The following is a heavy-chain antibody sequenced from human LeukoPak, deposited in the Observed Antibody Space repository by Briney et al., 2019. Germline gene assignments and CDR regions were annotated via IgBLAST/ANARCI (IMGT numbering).Heavy chain of an antibody. CDR1: GYTFTSYD. CDR3: ASFADSDTAMVLAFDI. CDR2: MNPNSGNT. Sequence: ASVKVSCKASGYTFTSYDINWVRQATGQGLEWMGWMNPNSGNTGYAQKFQGRVTMTRNTSISTAYMELSSLRSEDTAVYYCASFADSDTAMVLAFDIWGQGTMVTVSS. J-gene: IGHJ3*02. D-gene: IGHD5-18*01. V-gene: IGHV1-8*01.